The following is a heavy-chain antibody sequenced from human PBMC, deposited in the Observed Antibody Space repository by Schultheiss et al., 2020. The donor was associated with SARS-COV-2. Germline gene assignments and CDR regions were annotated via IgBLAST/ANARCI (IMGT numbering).Heavy chain of an antibody. J-gene: IGHJ3*02. CDR2: IYYSGST. V-gene: IGHV4-61*01. CDR3: ARARITIFGVVIGAFDI. CDR1: GYSISSGYY. D-gene: IGHD3-3*01. Sequence: SETLSLTCAVSGYSISSGYYWSWIRQPPGKGLEWIGYIYYSGSTNYNPSLKSRVTISVDTSKNQFSLKLSSVTAADTAVYYCARARITIFGVVIGAFDIWGQGTMVTVSS.